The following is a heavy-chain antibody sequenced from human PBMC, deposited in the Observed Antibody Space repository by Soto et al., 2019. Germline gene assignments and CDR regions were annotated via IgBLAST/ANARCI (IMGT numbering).Heavy chain of an antibody. Sequence: GGSLRLSCAASGFTFSNYWMSWVRQAPGRGLEWVASIKQDGGEKYYMDSVKGRFTISKDNAKNSLYLQLNSLRAGDTAVYYCAGDSHAHFYYWGQGTLVTVSS. CDR2: IKQDGGEK. V-gene: IGHV3-7*01. CDR1: GFTFSNYW. CDR3: AGDSHAHFYY. J-gene: IGHJ4*02.